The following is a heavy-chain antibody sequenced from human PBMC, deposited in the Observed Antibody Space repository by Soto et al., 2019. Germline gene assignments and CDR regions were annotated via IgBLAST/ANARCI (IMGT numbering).Heavy chain of an antibody. CDR1: GDTFSSHG. J-gene: IGHJ5*02. V-gene: IGHV1-69*13. CDR3: ARASGRGWYNWFDP. D-gene: IGHD6-19*01. CDR2: IIPKFGTT. Sequence: SVKVFCKASGDTFSSHGISWVRQAPGQGLADMGGIIPKFGTTNNAQKVWGRVTMTADESTSTAYMEVSSPRNEDTAGYHFARASGRGWYNWFDPWGQGTLVTVSS.